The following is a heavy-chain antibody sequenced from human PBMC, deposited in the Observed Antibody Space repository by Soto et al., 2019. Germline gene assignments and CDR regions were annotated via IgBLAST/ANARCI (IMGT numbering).Heavy chain of an antibody. CDR2: TYDGSKWYY. V-gene: IGHV6-1*01. D-gene: IGHD1-26*01. CDR3: ARGEQYSGRIFDY. CDR1: GDSLSSNSAG. J-gene: IGHJ4*01. Sequence: PSRTPSPPCAITGDSLSSNSAGWSWVRQCPTGRLEWLGMTYDGSKWYYEYAVTVRGRITINKDTYKNQYPLQRNSVTAKDAAVCFCARGEQYSGRIFDYWGQGTLVTVSS.